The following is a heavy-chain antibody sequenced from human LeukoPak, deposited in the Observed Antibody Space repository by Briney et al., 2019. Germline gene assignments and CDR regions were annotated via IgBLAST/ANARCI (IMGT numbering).Heavy chain of an antibody. CDR2: IIPIFGTA. V-gene: IGHV1-69*13. D-gene: IGHD3-10*01. CDR1: GGTFSSYA. J-gene: IGHJ4*02. Sequence: GASVKVSCKASGGTFSSYAISWVRQAPGQGLEWMGGIIPIFGTANHAQKFQGRVTITADESTSTAYMELSSLRSEDTAVYYCARVRAMVRGVIPHGFDYWGQGTLVTVSS. CDR3: ARVRAMVRGVIPHGFDY.